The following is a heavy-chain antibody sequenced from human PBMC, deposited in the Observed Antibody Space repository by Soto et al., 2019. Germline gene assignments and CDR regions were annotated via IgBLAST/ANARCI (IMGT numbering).Heavy chain of an antibody. CDR1: GLSFSTSGVG. Sequence: QITLKESGPTLVKPTQSLTLTCTFSGLSFSTSGVGVGWIRQPPGKALEWLALNYWNDDKRYSPSLKSRLTITKDTSKNQVDLTMTNMDPVDTATYYCAYSGLGYYGVDVWGQGTTVTVSS. D-gene: IGHD6-19*01. V-gene: IGHV2-5*01. CDR3: AYSGLGYYGVDV. CDR2: NYWNDDK. J-gene: IGHJ6*02.